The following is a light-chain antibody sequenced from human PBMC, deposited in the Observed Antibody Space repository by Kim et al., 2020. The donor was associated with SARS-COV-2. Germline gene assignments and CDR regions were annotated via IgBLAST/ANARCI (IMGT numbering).Light chain of an antibody. J-gene: IGKJ2*03. CDR2: GAS. Sequence: LSGSPGERAPLSCRASQSIGRNLAWYQQKPGQVPRLLIYGASTRAAGISARFSGIGSGTEFTLTISSLQSEDFAVYYCQQYNTLYSFGQGTKLEI. V-gene: IGKV3D-15*01. CDR1: QSIGRN. CDR3: QQYNTLYS.